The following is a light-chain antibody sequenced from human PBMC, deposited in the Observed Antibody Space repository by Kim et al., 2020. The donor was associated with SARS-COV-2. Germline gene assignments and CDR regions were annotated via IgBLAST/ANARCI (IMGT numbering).Light chain of an antibody. Sequence: EIVLTQSPATLSLSPGERATLSCRASQSVSSYLAWYQQKPGHDPRLLIYYASNRATDIPARFSGSGSGTDFTLTISSLQPEDYAVYYCQQHNNTPRWTFGQGTKVDIK. CDR1: QSVSSY. CDR2: YAS. J-gene: IGKJ1*01. CDR3: QQHNNTPRWT. V-gene: IGKV3-11*01.